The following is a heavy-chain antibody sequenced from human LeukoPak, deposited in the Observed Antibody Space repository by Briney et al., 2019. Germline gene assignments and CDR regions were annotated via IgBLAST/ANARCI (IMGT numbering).Heavy chain of an antibody. CDR2: ISNDGRNE. Sequence: GGSLRLSCAASGFTFSNYAMHWVRQAPGKGLEWVAVISNDGRNEYYADYVKGRLTISRDKSKNTLFLQMNSLRAEDTAVYYCAKASIAAAGGYFQHWGQGTLVTVSS. J-gene: IGHJ1*01. CDR1: GFTFSNYA. D-gene: IGHD6-13*01. CDR3: AKASIAAAGGYFQH. V-gene: IGHV3-30*04.